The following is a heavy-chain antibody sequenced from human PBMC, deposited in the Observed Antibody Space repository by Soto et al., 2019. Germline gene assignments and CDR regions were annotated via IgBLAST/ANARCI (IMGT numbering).Heavy chain of an antibody. Sequence: SETLSLTCTVSGGSISSYYWSWIRQPPGKGLEWIGYIYYSGSTNYNPSLKSRVTISVDTSKNQFSLKLSSVTAADTAVYYCAREGAAVAAWFDPWGQGTLVTVSS. CDR2: IYYSGST. J-gene: IGHJ5*02. CDR3: AREGAAVAAWFDP. CDR1: GGSISSYY. D-gene: IGHD6-19*01. V-gene: IGHV4-59*01.